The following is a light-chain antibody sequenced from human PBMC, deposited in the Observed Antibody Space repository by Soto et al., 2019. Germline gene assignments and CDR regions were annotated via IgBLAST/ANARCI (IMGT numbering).Light chain of an antibody. J-gene: IGKJ1*01. V-gene: IGKV1-39*01. CDR3: QHYSYYAPRS. Sequence: PLSQSSPSLCASVRDSVTITCRASQSISPCLNWYQCKHGKPPRLLIYESSHLRGGVSSRFSRRGSGTDFPPTNYILQSYDFCTLFCQHYSYYAPRSFGQWTK. CDR1: QSISPC. CDR2: ESS.